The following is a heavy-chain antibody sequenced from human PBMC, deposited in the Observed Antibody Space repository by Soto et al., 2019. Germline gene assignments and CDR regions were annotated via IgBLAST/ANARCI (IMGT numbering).Heavy chain of an antibody. D-gene: IGHD3-22*01. CDR3: AAPYDSSNYYIVY. CDR1: GFTFGDYY. CDR2: ISTSGNTI. Sequence: GGSLRLSCAASGFTFGDYYMTWIRQAPGKGLEWVSYISTSGNTIYYGDSVKGRFTISRDNAKNSLYLQMNSLRVDDTAVYYCAAPYDSSNYYIVYWGQGT. V-gene: IGHV3-11*01. J-gene: IGHJ4*02.